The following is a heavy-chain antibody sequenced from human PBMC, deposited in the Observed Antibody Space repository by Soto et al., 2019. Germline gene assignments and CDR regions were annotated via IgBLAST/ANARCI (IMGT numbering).Heavy chain of an antibody. D-gene: IGHD3-22*01. J-gene: IGHJ4*02. CDR1: GFTFSSYG. CDR3: AKDHYYDSSGKLDC. V-gene: IGHV3-30*18. Sequence: HPGGSLRLSCAASGFTFSSYGMHWVRQAPGKGLEWVAVISYDGSNKYYADSVKGRFTISRDNSKNTLYLQMNSLRAEDTAVYYCAKDHYYDSSGKLDCWGQGTLVTVSS. CDR2: ISYDGSNK.